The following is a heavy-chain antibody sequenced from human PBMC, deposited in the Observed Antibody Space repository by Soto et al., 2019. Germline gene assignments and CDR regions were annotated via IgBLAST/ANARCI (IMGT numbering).Heavy chain of an antibody. J-gene: IGHJ2*01. CDR3: ARDSGRDGYNWSWYFDL. Sequence: QVQLQESGPRLVKPSQTLSLSCTVSGGSISSGGYYWSWIRQHPGKGLEWIGYIYYSGSTYYNPSLKSRFTISVDTSKNQFSLRLRSVTAADTAMYYCARDSGRDGYNWSWYFDLWGRGTLVTVSS. D-gene: IGHD5-12*01. CDR1: GGSISSGGYY. CDR2: IYYSGST. V-gene: IGHV4-31*03.